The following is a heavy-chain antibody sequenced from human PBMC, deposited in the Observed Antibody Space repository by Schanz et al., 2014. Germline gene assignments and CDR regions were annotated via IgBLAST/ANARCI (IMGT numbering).Heavy chain of an antibody. CDR2: ISSSSSTI. J-gene: IGHJ6*03. Sequence: VQLVESGGGLVKPGGSLRLSCAASGFSFSSFGMNWVRQAPGKGLEWVSYISSSSSTIYYADSVKGRFTISRDNAKNSLYLQMNSLRAEDTAVYYCARADIGARTHDYYYYFIDVWGIGTTVTVSS. CDR3: ARADIGARTHDYYYYFIDV. V-gene: IGHV3-48*01. D-gene: IGHD6-6*01. CDR1: GFSFSSFG.